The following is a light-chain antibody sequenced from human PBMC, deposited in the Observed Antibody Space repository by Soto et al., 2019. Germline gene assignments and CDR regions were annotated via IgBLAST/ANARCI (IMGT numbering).Light chain of an antibody. CDR3: QQSYSTPCT. J-gene: IGKJ3*01. V-gene: IGKV1-39*01. CDR1: QSISSY. CDR2: AAS. Sequence: DIQMTQSPSSLSASVGDRVTITCRASQSISSYLNWYQQKPGKAPKLLIYAASSLQSGVPARLSGSGSETDFTLTISSLPPEDLATYYCQQSYSTPCTFGPGTKVDIK.